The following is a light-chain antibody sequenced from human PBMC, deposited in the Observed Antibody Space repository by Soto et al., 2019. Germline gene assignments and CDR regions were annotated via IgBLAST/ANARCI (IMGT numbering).Light chain of an antibody. Sequence: EIVMTQSPATLSVSPGERATLSCRASQSVSSNLAWYQQKPGQAPRLLIYGASTRATGIPARFSGSGSVTEFTLTISSLQSEGFAIYYCQQYNNWPPLTFGGGTKVEIK. CDR3: QQYNNWPPLT. CDR2: GAS. J-gene: IGKJ4*01. V-gene: IGKV3-15*01. CDR1: QSVSSN.